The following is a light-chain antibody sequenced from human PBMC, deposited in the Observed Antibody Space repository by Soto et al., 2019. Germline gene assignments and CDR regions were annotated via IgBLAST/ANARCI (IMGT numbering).Light chain of an antibody. V-gene: IGLV7-46*01. CDR2: DTT. J-gene: IGLJ1*01. CDR3: LLSYNGPYV. Sequence: QAVVTQEPSLNVSPGGTVTLNCGSSTGAVTNGHYPYWFQQKPGQAPRTLIYDTTNRHSWTPARFSGSLLGGKAALTLSGAQPEDEAEYYCLLSYNGPYVFGTGTKVTVL. CDR1: TGAVTNGHY.